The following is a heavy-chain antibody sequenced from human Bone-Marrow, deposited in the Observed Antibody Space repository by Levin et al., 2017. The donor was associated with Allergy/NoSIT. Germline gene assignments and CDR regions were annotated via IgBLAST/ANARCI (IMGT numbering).Heavy chain of an antibody. CDR2: IYPGDSDT. D-gene: IGHD1-26*01. J-gene: IGHJ3*02. V-gene: IGHV5-51*01. Sequence: GGSLRLSCKGSGYSFTSYWIGWVRQMPGKGLEWMGIIYPGDSDTRYSPSFQGQVTISADKSISTAYLQWSSLKASDTAMYYCARHAFSRQWELPHDAFDIWGQGTMVTVSS. CDR3: ARHAFSRQWELPHDAFDI. CDR1: GYSFTSYW.